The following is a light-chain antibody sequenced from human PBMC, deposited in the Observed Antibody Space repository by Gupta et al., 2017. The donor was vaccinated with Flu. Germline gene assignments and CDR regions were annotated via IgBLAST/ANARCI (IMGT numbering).Light chain of an antibody. CDR2: RET. CDR1: NIGSKS. Sequence: SYEVTQALSVSVALGQTARITCKGINIGSKSVNWYQQKSGQAPLLVIYRETNRPSGIPERFSASNSGNTDTLTISRAQAGDEADYYCQVWDGTTVVFATGTKVTVL. CDR3: QVWDGTTVV. J-gene: IGLJ1*01. V-gene: IGLV3-9*01.